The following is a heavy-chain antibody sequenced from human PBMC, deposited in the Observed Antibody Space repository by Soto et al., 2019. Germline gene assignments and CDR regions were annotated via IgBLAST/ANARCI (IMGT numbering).Heavy chain of an antibody. V-gene: IGHV3-23*01. J-gene: IGHJ4*02. CDR3: AKDHGAGTTFPYYFDY. Sequence: GGSLRLSCAASGFTFSSYAMSWVRQAPGKGLEWVSAISGSGGSTYYADSVKGRFTISRDNSKNTLYLQMNSLRAEDTAVYYCAKDHGAGTTFPYYFDYWGQGTLVTVSS. CDR1: GFTFSSYA. D-gene: IGHD1-7*01. CDR2: ISGSGGST.